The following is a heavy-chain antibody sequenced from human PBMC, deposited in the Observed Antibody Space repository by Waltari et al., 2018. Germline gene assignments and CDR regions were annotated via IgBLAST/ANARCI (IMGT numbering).Heavy chain of an antibody. CDR2: IRYDGSNK. V-gene: IGHV3-30*02. Sequence: QVQLVESGGGVVQPGGSLRLSCAASGFTFSSYGMHWVRQAPGKGLEWVGFIRYDGSNKYYADSVKGRFTISRDNSKNTLYLQMNSLRAEDTAVYHCAKDPVGATTGYAFDIWGQGTMVTVSS. D-gene: IGHD1-26*01. CDR1: GFTFSSYG. J-gene: IGHJ3*02. CDR3: AKDPVGATTGYAFDI.